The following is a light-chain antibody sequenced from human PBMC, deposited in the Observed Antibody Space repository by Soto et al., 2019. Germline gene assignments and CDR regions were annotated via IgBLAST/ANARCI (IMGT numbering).Light chain of an antibody. V-gene: IGKV3-20*01. CDR2: GAS. CDR3: QQYGISPET. J-gene: IGKJ1*01. CDR1: QSVSSSY. Sequence: EIVLTQSPGTLSLSPGERATLSCRASQSVSSSYLAWYQQKPGQAPRLIIYGASSRATGIPDRFSGSGSGTDFTLTISRLEPEEFAVYYCQQYGISPETFGQGTKVEIK.